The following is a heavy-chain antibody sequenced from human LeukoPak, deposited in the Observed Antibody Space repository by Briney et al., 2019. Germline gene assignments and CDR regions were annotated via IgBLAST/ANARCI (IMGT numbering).Heavy chain of an antibody. J-gene: IGHJ4*02. CDR3: ATYDQRLAFDN. CDR1: GVPMSSHY. D-gene: IGHD6-25*01. Sequence: PSETLSLMCLVSGVPMSSHYWSWIRQPAGKGLQWIGRMYTDGSTNYNPSLKSRVTMSIDTSKRQFSLSLSSVTAADTAVYYCATYDQRLAFDNWGQGILVTVSS. V-gene: IGHV4-4*07. CDR2: MYTDGST.